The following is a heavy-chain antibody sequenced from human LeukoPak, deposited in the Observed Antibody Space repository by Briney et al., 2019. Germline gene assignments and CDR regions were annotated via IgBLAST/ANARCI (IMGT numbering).Heavy chain of an antibody. V-gene: IGHV3-30*18. J-gene: IGHJ2*01. D-gene: IGHD1-26*01. CDR3: AKIATQWGLVLSWYFDF. CDR2: TSYDGSDK. Sequence: GGSLRLSCAASGFTFSTYAMGWVRQAPGKGLEWVAVTSYDGSDKHHADPVKGRFTIARDNSKNTLYLQMNSLRTEDTAAYYCAKIATQWGLVLSWYFDFWGRGTLVTVSS. CDR1: GFTFSTYA.